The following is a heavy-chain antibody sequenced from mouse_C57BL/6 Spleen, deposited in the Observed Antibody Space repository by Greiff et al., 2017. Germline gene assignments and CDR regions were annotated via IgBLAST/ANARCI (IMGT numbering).Heavy chain of an antibody. CDR3: ARNDYGSDWYFDV. J-gene: IGHJ1*03. V-gene: IGHV1-64*01. Sequence: QVQLQQPGAELVKPGASVKLSCKASGYTFTSYWMHWVKQRPGQGLEWIGMIHPNSGSTNYNEKFKSKATLTVDKSSSTAYMQHSSLTSEDSAVYYCARNDYGSDWYFDVWGTGTTVTVSS. CDR2: IHPNSGST. D-gene: IGHD1-1*01. CDR1: GYTFTSYW.